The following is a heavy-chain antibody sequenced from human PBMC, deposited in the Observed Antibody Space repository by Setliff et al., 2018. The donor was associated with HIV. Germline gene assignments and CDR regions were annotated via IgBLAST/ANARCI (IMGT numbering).Heavy chain of an antibody. CDR3: AREGVREPPSNTLYYGMDV. CDR2: ISTYNGQR. J-gene: IGHJ6*02. Sequence: ASVKVSCKSSGYTFSQYGISWVRQAPGQGLEWMGWISTYNGQRNYAQKVQGRVTFTTDTSTSTAYMELRSLRSDDTAVYYCAREGVREPPSNTLYYGMDVWGQGTKVTVSS. V-gene: IGHV1-18*01. D-gene: IGHD3-10*01. CDR1: GYTFSQYG.